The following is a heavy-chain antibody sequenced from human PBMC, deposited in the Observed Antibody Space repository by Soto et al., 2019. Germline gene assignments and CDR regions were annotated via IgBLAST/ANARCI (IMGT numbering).Heavy chain of an antibody. J-gene: IGHJ4*02. CDR2: ISPSGTT. Sequence: PSETLSLTCAVYGGSFSNNYWTWFRQPPGKGLEWIGEISPSGTTKYIPSLKSRGTISVATSRKQFFLKVTSVSAADTAVYYCATSLWFGTQPEIWGPGTLVTVSS. D-gene: IGHD3-10*01. CDR3: ATSLWFGTQPEI. CDR1: GGSFSNNY. V-gene: IGHV4-34*01.